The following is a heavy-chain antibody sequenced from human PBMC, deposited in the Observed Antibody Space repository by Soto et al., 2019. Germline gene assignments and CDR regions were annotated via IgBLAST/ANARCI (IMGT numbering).Heavy chain of an antibody. V-gene: IGHV3-30*18. J-gene: IGHJ5*02. CDR1: GFRFSDYG. Sequence: GGSLRLCCAASGFRFSDYGMHWVRQAPGKGLGWVAVISYDGSNKYHAASVKGRFTISRDHSKNTPYLQMNSLRAEDTAVYYCAKTYTVREIKNWFDPWGQGPLVTVSS. D-gene: IGHD4-17*01. CDR3: AKTYTVREIKNWFDP. CDR2: ISYDGSNK.